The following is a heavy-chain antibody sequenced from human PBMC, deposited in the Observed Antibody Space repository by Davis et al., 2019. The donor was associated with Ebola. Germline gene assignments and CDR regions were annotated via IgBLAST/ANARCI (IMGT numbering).Heavy chain of an antibody. V-gene: IGHV1-69*06. CDR2: IIPIFGTA. J-gene: IGHJ6*02. Sequence: SAQVSCNASAGTSSSYAISWVRQPPGQGLEWMGAIIPIFGTANYAQKFQGRVTITADKSTSTAYMELSSLRSEDTAVYYCARDFRVSDYVWGSLNYGMDVWGQGTTVTVSS. CDR1: AGTSSSYA. D-gene: IGHD3-16*01. CDR3: ARDFRVSDYVWGSLNYGMDV.